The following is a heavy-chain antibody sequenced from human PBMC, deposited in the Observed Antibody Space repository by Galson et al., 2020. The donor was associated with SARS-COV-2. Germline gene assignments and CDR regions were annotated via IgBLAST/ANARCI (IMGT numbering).Heavy chain of an antibody. V-gene: IGHV4-39*01. CDR1: SGSISSSAYY. Sequence: ETSETLSLTCTVSSGSISSSAYYWAWIRQPPGKGLEWIASVYYSGSASYSPSLKSRVTISVDTSKNQLSLKLRSMTAADTAVYYCARLSYDSTAYFCAFDYWGQGTQVTVSS. CDR3: ARLSYDSTAYFCAFDY. D-gene: IGHD3-22*01. CDR2: VYYSGSA. J-gene: IGHJ4*02.